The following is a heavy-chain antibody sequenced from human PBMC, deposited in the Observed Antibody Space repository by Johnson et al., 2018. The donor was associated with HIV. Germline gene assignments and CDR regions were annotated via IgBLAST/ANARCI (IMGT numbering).Heavy chain of an antibody. D-gene: IGHD5-12*01. J-gene: IGHJ3*02. CDR2: ISSSGNTI. Sequence: QVQLVESGGGLVQPGGSLRLSCAASGFTFSDYYMTWIRQTPGKGLEWVSYISSSGNTIYYADPVKGRVTISRDNAKNTLYLQMNSLRAEDTALYYCARDGPYSGYDENAFDIWGQGTMVTVSS. CDR3: ARDGPYSGYDENAFDI. CDR1: GFTFSDYY. V-gene: IGHV3-11*01.